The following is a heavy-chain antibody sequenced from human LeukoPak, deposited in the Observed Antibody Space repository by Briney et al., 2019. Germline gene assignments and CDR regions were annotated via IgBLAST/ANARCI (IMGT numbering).Heavy chain of an antibody. CDR3: ARHGGDYVFDY. CDR1: GDSINNYY. D-gene: IGHD4-17*01. J-gene: IGHJ4*02. Sequence: SETLSLTCTVSGDSINNYYWSWIRQPPGKGLEWIGYISTSGSTNSNPSLKGRVTMSLDTSKRQFSLKLSSVTAADTAVYYCARHGGDYVFDYWGQGTLVTVSS. V-gene: IGHV4-59*08. CDR2: ISTSGST.